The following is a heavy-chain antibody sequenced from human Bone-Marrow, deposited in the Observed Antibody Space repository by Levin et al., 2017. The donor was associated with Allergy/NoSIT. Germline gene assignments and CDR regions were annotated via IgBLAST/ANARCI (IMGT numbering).Heavy chain of an antibody. D-gene: IGHD2-2*01. V-gene: IGHV1-18*01. Sequence: GESLKISCKASGYTFTSYGINWVRQAPGQGLEWMGWISAYNGNTNYAQNVQGRLTMTTDTSTTTAYMELRSLGSDDTAVYFCARGVPAAHYFYYMDVWGKGTTVTVSS. CDR1: GYTFTSYG. CDR2: ISAYNGNT. CDR3: ARGVPAAHYFYYMDV. J-gene: IGHJ6*03.